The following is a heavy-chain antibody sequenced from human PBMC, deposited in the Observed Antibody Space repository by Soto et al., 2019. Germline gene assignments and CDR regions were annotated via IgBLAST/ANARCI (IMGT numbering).Heavy chain of an antibody. CDR3: ARRRYYYDSSGYFERPYNWFDP. D-gene: IGHD3-22*01. J-gene: IGHJ5*02. CDR2: IIPIFGTA. CDR1: GGTFISYA. Sequence: GASVKVSCKASGGTFISYAISWVRQAPGQGLEWMGGIIPIFGTANYAQKFQGRVTITADESTSTAYMELSSLRSEDTAVYYCARRRYYYDSSGYFERPYNWFDPWGQGTLVTVSS. V-gene: IGHV1-69*13.